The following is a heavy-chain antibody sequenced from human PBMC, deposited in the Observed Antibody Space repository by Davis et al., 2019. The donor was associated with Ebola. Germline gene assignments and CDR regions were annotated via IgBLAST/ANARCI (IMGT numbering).Heavy chain of an antibody. CDR2: INHVGST. CDR1: GGSFSGYY. Sequence: MPSETLSLTCAVYGGSFSGYYWSWIRQPPGKGLEWIGEINHVGSTNYNTSLKSRVTMSVDTYKNQFSLNLSSVTAADTAVYFCARDLRGGTNDAPRSGMDVWGQGTTVTVSS. D-gene: IGHD2-8*01. J-gene: IGHJ6*02. V-gene: IGHV4-34*01. CDR3: ARDLRGGTNDAPRSGMDV.